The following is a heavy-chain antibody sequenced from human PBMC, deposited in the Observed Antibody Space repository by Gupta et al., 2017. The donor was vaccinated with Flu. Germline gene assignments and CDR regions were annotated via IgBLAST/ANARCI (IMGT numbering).Heavy chain of an antibody. Sequence: EVQLGESGGGLGQPGVSLRPSCAASGLTLRRSWLTWVRQAPGKGLEWVANINEDGSTKNYVDSVMGRFTISRDNAKNSLFLQMDSLRADDTAVYYCARDRAYNCFDYWGQGTLVTVSS. CDR1: GLTLRRSW. CDR3: ARDRAYNCFDY. V-gene: IGHV3-7*01. J-gene: IGHJ4*02. CDR2: INEDGSTK. D-gene: IGHD4-4*01.